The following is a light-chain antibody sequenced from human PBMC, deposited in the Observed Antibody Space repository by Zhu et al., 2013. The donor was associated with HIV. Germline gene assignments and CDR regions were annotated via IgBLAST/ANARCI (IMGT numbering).Light chain of an antibody. Sequence: EIVMTQSPATLSVSPGERATLSCRASQSVSSNLAWYQQKPGQAPRLLIYGASSRATGIPDRFSGSGSGTDFTLTISRLEPEDFAVYFCQQFGGSPRYTFGQGTKLEIK. CDR2: GAS. CDR1: QSVSSN. J-gene: IGKJ2*01. CDR3: QQFGGSPRYT. V-gene: IGKV3-20*01.